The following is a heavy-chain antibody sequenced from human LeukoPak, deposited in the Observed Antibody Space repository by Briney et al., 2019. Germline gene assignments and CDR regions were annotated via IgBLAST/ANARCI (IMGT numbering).Heavy chain of an antibody. D-gene: IGHD5-18*01. V-gene: IGHV3-23*01. CDR2: ISGSGGST. CDR3: AKDRLGYSYAQPFDY. Sequence: PGGSLRLSCAASGFTFSSYGMSWVRQAPGKGLEWVSAISGSGGSTYYADSVKGRFTISRDNSKSTLYLQMNSLRAEDTAVYYCAKDRLGYSYAQPFDYWGQGTLVTVSS. CDR1: GFTFSSYG. J-gene: IGHJ4*02.